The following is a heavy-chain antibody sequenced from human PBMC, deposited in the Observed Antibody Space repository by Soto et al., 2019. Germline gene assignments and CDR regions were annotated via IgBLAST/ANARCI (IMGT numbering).Heavy chain of an antibody. Sequence: QVQLQESGPGLVKPSQTLSLTCTVSGGSISSGGYYWSWIRQHPGKGLEWIGYIYHSGTTYYNPSLKIGFTRSVDTSKNQFSPQLTSVTAADTAVYYCVRVRGYQLLGWFDPWGQGTLVTVSS. V-gene: IGHV4-31*03. CDR2: IYHSGTT. D-gene: IGHD2-2*01. J-gene: IGHJ5*02. CDR1: GGSISSGGYY. CDR3: VRVRGYQLLGWFDP.